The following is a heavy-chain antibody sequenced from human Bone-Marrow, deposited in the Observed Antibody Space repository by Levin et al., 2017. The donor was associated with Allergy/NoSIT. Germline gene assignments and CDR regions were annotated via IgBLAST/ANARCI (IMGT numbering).Heavy chain of an antibody. CDR1: GFTFSSYA. CDR2: ISYDGSNK. CDR3: ARDMGLGIDIGLLGWFDP. Sequence: GGSLRLSCAASGFTFSSYAMHWVRQAPGKGLEWVAVISYDGSNKYYADSVKGRFTISRDNSKNTLYLQMNSLRAEDTAVYYCARDMGLGIDIGLLGWFDPWGQGTLVTVSS. J-gene: IGHJ5*02. D-gene: IGHD2-15*01. V-gene: IGHV3-30-3*01.